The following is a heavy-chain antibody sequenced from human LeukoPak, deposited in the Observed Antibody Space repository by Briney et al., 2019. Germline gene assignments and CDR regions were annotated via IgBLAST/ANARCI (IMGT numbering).Heavy chain of an antibody. CDR2: INHSGST. Sequence: PSETLSLTCAVSGGSFSGYYWSWIRQPPGKGLEWIGEINHSGSTYYNPSLKSRVTISVDTSKNQFSLKLSSVTAADTAVYYCARAGAIFDYWGQGTLVTVSS. J-gene: IGHJ4*02. V-gene: IGHV4-34*01. CDR1: GGSFSGYY. CDR3: ARAGAIFDY. D-gene: IGHD1-26*01.